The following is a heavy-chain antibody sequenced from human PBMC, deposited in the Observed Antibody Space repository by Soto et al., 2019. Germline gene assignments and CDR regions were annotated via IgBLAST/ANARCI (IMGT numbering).Heavy chain of an antibody. D-gene: IGHD3-22*01. CDR1: GFTFSSYA. Sequence: GGSLRLSCAASGFTFSSYAMHWVRQAPGKGLEYVSVISSNGGNTYYANSVKGRFTISRDNSKNTLYLQMGNLRTEDMAVYYCARVLSDSRGFYYDYWGQGTLVTVSS. CDR3: ARVLSDSRGFYYDY. CDR2: ISSNGGNT. J-gene: IGHJ4*02. V-gene: IGHV3-64*01.